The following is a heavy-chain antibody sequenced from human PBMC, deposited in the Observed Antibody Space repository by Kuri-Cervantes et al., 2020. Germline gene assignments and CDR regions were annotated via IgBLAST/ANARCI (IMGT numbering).Heavy chain of an antibody. CDR2: IYPGDSDT. Sequence: GESLKISCKGSGYRFTNYWIGWVRQMPRKGLEWMGIIYPGDSDTRYSPSFQGQVTISADKSISTAYLQWSSLKASDTAMYYCARVNDGDAFDIWGQGTMVTVSS. CDR3: ARVNDGDAFDI. D-gene: IGHD2-21*01. CDR1: GYRFTNYW. V-gene: IGHV5-51*01. J-gene: IGHJ3*02.